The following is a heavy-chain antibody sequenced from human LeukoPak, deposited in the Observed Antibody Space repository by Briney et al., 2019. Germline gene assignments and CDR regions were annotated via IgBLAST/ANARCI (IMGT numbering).Heavy chain of an antibody. J-gene: IGHJ4*02. D-gene: IGHD5-12*01. V-gene: IGHV3-48*04. CDR3: ARSGFYFDY. CDR2: ITSSGGTI. CDR1: GFTFSSYS. Sequence: GGSLRLSCAASGFTFSSYSMNWVRQAPGKGLEWVSYITSSGGTIYYADSVKGRFTISRDNARNSLYLQMNRLRAEDTSVYYCARSGFYFDYWGQGTLVTVSS.